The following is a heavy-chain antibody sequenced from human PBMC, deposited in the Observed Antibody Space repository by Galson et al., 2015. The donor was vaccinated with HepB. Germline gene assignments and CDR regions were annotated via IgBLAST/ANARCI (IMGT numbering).Heavy chain of an antibody. J-gene: IGHJ4*02. CDR1: GFTFSSYS. D-gene: IGHD3-3*01. Sequence: SLRLSCAASGFTFSSYSMNWVRQAPGKGLERGSSISSSRSYIYYADSVKGRFTISRDNAKNSLYLQMNSLRAEDTAVYYCANSRITIFGVVTDFDYWGQGTLVTVSS. V-gene: IGHV3-21*01. CDR3: ANSRITIFGVVTDFDY. CDR2: ISSSRSYI.